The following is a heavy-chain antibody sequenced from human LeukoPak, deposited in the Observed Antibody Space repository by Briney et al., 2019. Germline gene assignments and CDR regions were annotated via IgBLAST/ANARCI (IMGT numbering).Heavy chain of an antibody. CDR2: IYYSGST. J-gene: IGHJ6*02. CDR1: GGSISSYY. CDR3: ARQSVTSAYSSSWYRNGMDV. Sequence: PSETLSLTCTVSGGSISSYYWSWIRQPPGKGLEWIGYIYYSGSTNYNPSLKSRVTISVDTSKNQFSLKLSSVTAADTAVYYCARQSVTSAYSSSWYRNGMDVWGQGTTVTVSS. D-gene: IGHD6-13*01. V-gene: IGHV4-59*08.